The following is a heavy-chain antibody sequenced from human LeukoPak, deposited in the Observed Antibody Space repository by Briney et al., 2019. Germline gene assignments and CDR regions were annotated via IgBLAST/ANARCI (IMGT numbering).Heavy chain of an antibody. D-gene: IGHD6-19*01. CDR3: TRPAVGAVAGRDV. CDR1: GFTFSGSA. Sequence: QPGGSLRLSCAASGFTFSGSAMHWVRQASGKGLEWVGRIRSKANSYATAYAASVKGRFTISRDDSKNTAYLQMNSLKTEDTTVYYCTRPAVGAVAGRDVWGKGTTVTVSS. J-gene: IGHJ6*04. CDR2: IRSKANSYAT. V-gene: IGHV3-73*01.